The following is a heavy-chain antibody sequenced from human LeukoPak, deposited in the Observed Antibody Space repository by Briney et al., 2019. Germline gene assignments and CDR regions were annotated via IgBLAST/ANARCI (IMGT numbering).Heavy chain of an antibody. V-gene: IGHV1-46*01. D-gene: IGHD2-15*01. CDR2: INPSGGST. J-gene: IGHJ6*02. CDR1: GYTFTSYY. CDR3: ASQVVAATLPRSYYYYGMDV. Sequence: ASVKVSCKASGYTFTSYYMHWVRQAPGQGLEWMGIINPSGGSTSYAQKFQGRVTMTRDTSTSTVYMELSSLRSEDTAVYHCASQVVAATLPRSYYYYGMDVWGQGTTVTVSS.